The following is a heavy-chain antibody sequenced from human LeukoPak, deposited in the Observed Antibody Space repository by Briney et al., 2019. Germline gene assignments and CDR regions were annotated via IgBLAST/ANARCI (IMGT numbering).Heavy chain of an antibody. Sequence: GGSLRLSCAASGFTFNSYAMYWVRQAPGKGLEWVSGIFGSGGSAHYADSVKGRFTISRDNSKNTVYLQMHSLRVEDTAVYYCGKTTTGYSSGRYPGWPVDYWGQGTLVTVSS. CDR2: IFGSGGSA. CDR1: GFTFNSYA. CDR3: GKTTTGYSSGRYPGWPVDY. V-gene: IGHV3-23*01. J-gene: IGHJ4*02. D-gene: IGHD6-19*01.